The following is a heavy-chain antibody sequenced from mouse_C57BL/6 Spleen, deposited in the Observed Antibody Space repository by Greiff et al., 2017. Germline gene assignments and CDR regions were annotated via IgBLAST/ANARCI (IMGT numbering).Heavy chain of an antibody. J-gene: IGHJ3*01. Sequence: QVQLQQSGAELMKPGASVKLSCKATGYTFTGYWIEWVKQRPGHGLEWIGEILPGSGSTNYNEKFKGKATFTADTYYNTAYMQLSSLTTEDSAISYCARLLYDGYYVWFAYWGQGTLVTVSA. D-gene: IGHD2-3*01. V-gene: IGHV1-9*01. CDR1: GYTFTGYW. CDR2: ILPGSGST. CDR3: ARLLYDGYYVWFAY.